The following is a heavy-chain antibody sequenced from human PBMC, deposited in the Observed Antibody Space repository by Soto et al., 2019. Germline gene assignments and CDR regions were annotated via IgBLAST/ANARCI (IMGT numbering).Heavy chain of an antibody. CDR3: ARDLGYGSGSYYNNYYYYGMDV. V-gene: IGHV1-18*04. J-gene: IGHJ6*02. D-gene: IGHD3-10*01. CDR1: GYTFTSYG. CDR2: ISAYNGNT. Sequence: AAVKVSFQASGYTFTSYGSSWVRQAPGQGLDWMGWISAYNGNTNYAQKPQGRVTMTTDTSTSTAYMELRSLRSDDTAVYYCARDLGYGSGSYYNNYYYYGMDVWGQGTTVTVSS.